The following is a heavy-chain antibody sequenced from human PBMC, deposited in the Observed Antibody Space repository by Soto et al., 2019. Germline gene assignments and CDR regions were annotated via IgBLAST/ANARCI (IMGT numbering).Heavy chain of an antibody. D-gene: IGHD5-18*01. CDR3: AKAGQAMVRFRGSDDYGMDV. CDR1: GFTFSSYG. V-gene: IGHV3-30*18. Sequence: QVQLVESGGGVVQPGRSLRLSCAASGFTFSSYGMHWVRQAPGKGLEWVAVISYDGSNKYYADSVKGRFTISRDNSKNTLYMXTNSLRAEDTAVYYCAKAGQAMVRFRGSDDYGMDVWGQGTTVTVSS. CDR2: ISYDGSNK. J-gene: IGHJ6*02.